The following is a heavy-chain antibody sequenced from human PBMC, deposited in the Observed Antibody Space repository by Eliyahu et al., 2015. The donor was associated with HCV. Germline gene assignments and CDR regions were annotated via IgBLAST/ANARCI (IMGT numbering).Heavy chain of an antibody. CDR1: GGSISSYX. Sequence: QVQLQESGPGLVKPSETLSLTCTVXGGSISSYXXSWIRQPAGKGXEWIGRIYTSGSTNYNPSLKSRVTMSVDTSKNQFSLKLSSVTAADTAVYYCARAGYCSGGSCYAVGYFDYWGQGTLVTVSS. D-gene: IGHD2-15*01. V-gene: IGHV4-4*07. J-gene: IGHJ4*02. CDR3: ARAGYCSGGSCYAVGYFDY. CDR2: IYTSGST.